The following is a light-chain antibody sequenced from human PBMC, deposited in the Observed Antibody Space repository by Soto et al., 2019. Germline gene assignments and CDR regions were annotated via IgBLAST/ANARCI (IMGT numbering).Light chain of an antibody. V-gene: IGKV3-20*01. CDR3: NQYGRSPWT. J-gene: IGKJ1*01. CDR1: ESVASNY. CDR2: GAS. Sequence: EIVLTQSPGTLSLSPGERATLSCRASESVASNYLAWYQHKPGQAPRLLFFGASNRATAIQDRFSGSGSGTDFTLTISRVEPEDFAVYYCNQYGRSPWTLGQGTKVDIK.